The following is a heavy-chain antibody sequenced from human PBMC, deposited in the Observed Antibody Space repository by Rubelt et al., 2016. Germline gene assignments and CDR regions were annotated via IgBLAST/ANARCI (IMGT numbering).Heavy chain of an antibody. CDR1: GFTFSSYG. CDR2: IWYDGSNK. D-gene: IGHD5-24*01. CDR3: ARVRRDGYNGFGY. Sequence: QVQLVESGGGVVQPGRSLRLSCAASGFTFSSYGMHWVRQAPGKGLEWVAVIWYDGSNKYYAESVKGRFTISRDNSKNTLYLQMNSLRAEDTAVYYCARVRRDGYNGFGYWGQGTLVTVSS. V-gene: IGHV3-33*08. J-gene: IGHJ4*02.